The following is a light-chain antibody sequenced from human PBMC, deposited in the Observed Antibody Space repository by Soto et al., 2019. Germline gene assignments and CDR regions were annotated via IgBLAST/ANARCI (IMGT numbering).Light chain of an antibody. CDR1: GRDIGAYDY. CDR3: SSYTTSYFYV. Sequence: QSVLTQPASVSGSPGQSITISCTGSGRDIGAYDYVSWYQQHPGKAPKLLIYGVNNRPSGVSYRFSASESAFTASLTISGLQAEDEAHYYCSSYTTSYFYVFGPGTKVTVL. J-gene: IGLJ1*01. V-gene: IGLV2-14*01. CDR2: GVN.